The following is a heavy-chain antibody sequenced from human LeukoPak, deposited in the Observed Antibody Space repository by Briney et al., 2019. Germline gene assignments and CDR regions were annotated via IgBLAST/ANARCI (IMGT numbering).Heavy chain of an antibody. CDR1: GFTFSSYG. J-gene: IGHJ4*02. CDR2: ISYDGSNK. CDR3: ARDRGPSYYYDSTYLDY. D-gene: IGHD3-22*01. V-gene: IGHV3-30*03. Sequence: GRSLRLSCAASGFTFSSYGMHWVRQAPGKGLEWVAVISYDGSNKYYADSVKGRFTISRDNSKNTLYLQMNSLRAEDTAVYYCARDRGPSYYYDSTYLDYWGQGTLVTVSS.